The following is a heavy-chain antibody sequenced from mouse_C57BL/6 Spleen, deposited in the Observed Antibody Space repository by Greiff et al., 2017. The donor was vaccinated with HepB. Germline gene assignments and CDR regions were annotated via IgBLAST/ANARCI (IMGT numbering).Heavy chain of an antibody. J-gene: IGHJ4*01. D-gene: IGHD3-2*02. Sequence: VQLQQSGAELVRPGASVKLSCTASGFNIKDDYMHWVKQRPEQGLEWIGWIDPENGDTEYASKFQGKATITADTSSNTAYMQLSSLTSEDTAVYDCTLRQLRLRNYAMDYWGQGTSVTVSS. CDR3: TLRQLRLRNYAMDY. V-gene: IGHV14-4*01. CDR1: GFNIKDDY. CDR2: IDPENGDT.